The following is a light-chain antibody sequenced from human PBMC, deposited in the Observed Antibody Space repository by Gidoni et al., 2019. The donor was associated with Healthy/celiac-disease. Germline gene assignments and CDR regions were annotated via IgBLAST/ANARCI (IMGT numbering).Light chain of an antibody. CDR2: GAS. Sequence: EIVMTQSPATLSVSPGERATLSGRASQSVSSNLAWYQQKPGQAPRLLIYGASTRATGIPARFSGSGSGTEFTLTIGSLQSEDFAVYYCQQYNNWPPWTFGQGTKVEIK. CDR1: QSVSSN. V-gene: IGKV3-15*01. J-gene: IGKJ1*01. CDR3: QQYNNWPPWT.